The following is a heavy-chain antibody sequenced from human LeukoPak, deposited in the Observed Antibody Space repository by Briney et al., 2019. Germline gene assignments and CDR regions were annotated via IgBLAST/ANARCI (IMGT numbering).Heavy chain of an antibody. CDR1: GFTFSSYS. V-gene: IGHV3-21*01. CDR2: ISGSGGST. J-gene: IGHJ4*02. Sequence: GGSLRLSCAASGFTFSSYSMNWVRQAPGKGLEWVSAISGSGGSTYYADSVKGRFTISRDNAKNSLYLQMNSLRAEDTAVYYCARVGLEWSDPRSDYWGQGTLVTVSS. CDR3: ARVGLEWSDPRSDY. D-gene: IGHD3-3*01.